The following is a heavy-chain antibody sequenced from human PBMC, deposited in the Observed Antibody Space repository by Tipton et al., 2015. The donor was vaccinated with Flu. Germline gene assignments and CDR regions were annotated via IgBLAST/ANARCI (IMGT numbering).Heavy chain of an antibody. CDR1: GGSFSGYY. CDR3: ASLPPRQVYYYYYMDV. CDR2: INHSGST. J-gene: IGHJ6*03. V-gene: IGHV4-34*01. Sequence: TLSLTCAVYGGSFSGYYWSWIRQPPGKGLEWIGEINHSGSTNYNPSLKSRVTISVDTSKNQFSLKLSSVTAADTAVYYCASLPPRQVYYYYYMDVWGKGTTVTVSS.